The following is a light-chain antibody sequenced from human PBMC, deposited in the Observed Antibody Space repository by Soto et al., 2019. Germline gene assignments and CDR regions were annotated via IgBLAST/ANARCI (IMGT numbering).Light chain of an antibody. CDR2: GAS. Sequence: DIQMTQSPPSLSASVGDRVTITCRASQSISSLLNWFQQKPGKAPKLLIYGASTLQSGVPSRFSGSGSGTDFTLTISSLHSEDFATYYCQRSFSTPALTFGGGTKVEIK. CDR3: QRSFSTPALT. CDR1: QSISSL. V-gene: IGKV1-39*01. J-gene: IGKJ4*01.